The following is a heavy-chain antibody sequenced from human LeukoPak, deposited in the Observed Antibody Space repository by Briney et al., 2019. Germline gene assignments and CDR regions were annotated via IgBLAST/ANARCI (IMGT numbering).Heavy chain of an antibody. V-gene: IGHV4-34*01. CDR1: GGSFSGYY. Sequence: SETLSLTCAVYGGSFSGYYWSWIRQPPGKGLEWIGEINHSGSTKYNPSLKSRVTISVDTSKNQFSLKVNSVTAADTAVYYCARGDILTGYSFWGQGTLVTVSS. D-gene: IGHD3-9*01. CDR3: ARGDILTGYSF. CDR2: INHSGST. J-gene: IGHJ4*02.